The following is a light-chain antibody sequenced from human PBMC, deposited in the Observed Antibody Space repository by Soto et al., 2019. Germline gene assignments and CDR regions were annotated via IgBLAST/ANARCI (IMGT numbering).Light chain of an antibody. J-gene: IGKJ5*01. V-gene: IGKV3-15*01. CDR3: QQYNNWPAIT. CDR2: GAS. CDR1: QSVSSN. Sequence: EIVMTQSPATLSVSPGERATLSCRASQSVSSNLAWYQQKPGQAPRLLIYGASTRANGIPARFSGSGSGTEFTHTISSLLSEDLAVYYCQQYNNWPAITFGQGTRLEIK.